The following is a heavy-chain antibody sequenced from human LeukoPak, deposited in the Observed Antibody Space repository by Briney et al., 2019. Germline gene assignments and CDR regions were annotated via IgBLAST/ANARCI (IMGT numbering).Heavy chain of an antibody. V-gene: IGHV3-23*01. Sequence: GGSLRLSCAASGFTFSNYAMNWVRQAPGKGLEWVAGIGGTGGRTLYADSVKGRFSISRDNSKNTLYLKMNSLRAEDTAVYYCAKAPSGWYYYYGLDVWGQGTTVTVSS. CDR1: GFTFSNYA. D-gene: IGHD6-19*01. CDR2: IGGTGGRT. J-gene: IGHJ6*02. CDR3: AKAPSGWYYYYGLDV.